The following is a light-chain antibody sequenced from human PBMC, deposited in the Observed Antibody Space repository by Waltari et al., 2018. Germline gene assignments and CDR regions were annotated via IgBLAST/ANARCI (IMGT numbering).Light chain of an antibody. J-gene: IGKJ4*01. V-gene: IGKV3-20*01. CDR2: GTA. Sequence: EIVLTQSPGTLSFSPGETAPLTCRAIQGINYKYLTWYQQKPDQTPRLRIYGTATRAAGTPDRFRGSGSGTDFTLTVSGLEPDDFSVYYCQQYGASPVTFGGGTKVEFK. CDR1: QGINYKY. CDR3: QQYGASPVT.